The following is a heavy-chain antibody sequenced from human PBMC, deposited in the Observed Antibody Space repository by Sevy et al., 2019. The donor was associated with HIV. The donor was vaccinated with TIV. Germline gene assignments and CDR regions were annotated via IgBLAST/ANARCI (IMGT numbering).Heavy chain of an antibody. Sequence: ASVKVSCKASGYTLTDYCIHWVRQAPGQGLEWMGVINPSGGSTNYAQKFQGRVTVTRVTSTSAVYMELSSLRSEDTAVFYCVRGHYYDISSCYNALRVLDIWGQGKMVNVSS. V-gene: IGHV1-46*03. CDR2: INPSGGST. D-gene: IGHD3-22*01. CDR1: GYTLTDYC. J-gene: IGHJ3*02. CDR3: VRGHYYDISSCYNALRVLDI.